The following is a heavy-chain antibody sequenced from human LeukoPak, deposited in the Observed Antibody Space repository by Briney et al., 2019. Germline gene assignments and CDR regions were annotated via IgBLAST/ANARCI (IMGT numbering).Heavy chain of an antibody. Sequence: SETLSLTCTVSGGSISSYYWSWIRQPPGKGLEWIGYIYYSGSTNYNPSLKSRVTISVDTSKNQFSLKLSSVTAADTAVYYCARDHRGSSSSWPYYYYYGMDVWGQGTTVTVSS. J-gene: IGHJ6*02. CDR3: ARDHRGSSSSWPYYYYYGMDV. D-gene: IGHD6-13*01. CDR2: IYYSGST. V-gene: IGHV4-59*01. CDR1: GGSISSYY.